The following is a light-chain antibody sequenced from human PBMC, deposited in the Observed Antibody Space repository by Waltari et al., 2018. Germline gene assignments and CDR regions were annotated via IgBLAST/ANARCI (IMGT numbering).Light chain of an antibody. J-gene: IGKJ1*01. V-gene: IGKV1-5*03. CDR2: KAS. CDR3: QQYSSYRT. CDR1: QSISSW. Sequence: TITCRASQSISSWLAWYQQKPGKAPKLLIYKASSLEGGVPSRFSGSGSGTEFTLTISSLQPDDFATYYCQQYSSYRTFGQGTKVEIK.